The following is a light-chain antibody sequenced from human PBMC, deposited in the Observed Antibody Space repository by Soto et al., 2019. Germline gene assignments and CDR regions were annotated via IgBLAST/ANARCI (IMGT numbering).Light chain of an antibody. J-gene: IGKJ3*01. V-gene: IGKV1-12*01. CDR1: QGISSW. CDR3: QQYGSSPRT. CDR2: AAS. Sequence: DIQMTQSPPSVSASVGDRVTITCRASQGISSWLAWYQQKPGEAPKLLIYAASSLQSGVPSRFSGSGSGTDFTLTISRLEPEDFAMYYCQQYGSSPRTFGPGTKVDIK.